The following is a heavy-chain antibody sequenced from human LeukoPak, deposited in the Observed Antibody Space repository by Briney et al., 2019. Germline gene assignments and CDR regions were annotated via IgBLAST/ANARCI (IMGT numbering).Heavy chain of an antibody. J-gene: IGHJ4*02. D-gene: IGHD3-10*01. Sequence: TGGSLRLSCAASGFTFSSYGMHWVRQAPGKGLEWVAFIRYDGSNKYYADSVKGRFTISRDNSKNTLYLQMNSLRAEDTAVYYCAKPYGSGSYLMGYWGQGTLVTVSS. CDR2: IRYDGSNK. V-gene: IGHV3-30*02. CDR1: GFTFSSYG. CDR3: AKPYGSGSYLMGY.